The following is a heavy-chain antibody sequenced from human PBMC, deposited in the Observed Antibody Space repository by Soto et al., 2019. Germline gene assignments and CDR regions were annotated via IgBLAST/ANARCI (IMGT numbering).Heavy chain of an antibody. D-gene: IGHD3-9*01. Sequence: PGGSLRLSCAASGFTFSAYAMSWVRQAPGKGLEWVSGISASGGSTHYADSVKGRFTISRDNSRNTLYLQMNSLRAEDTAVYFCANEGFDWKPYPYWGQGTLVTVSS. J-gene: IGHJ4*02. V-gene: IGHV3-23*01. CDR2: ISASGGST. CDR3: ANEGFDWKPYPY. CDR1: GFTFSAYA.